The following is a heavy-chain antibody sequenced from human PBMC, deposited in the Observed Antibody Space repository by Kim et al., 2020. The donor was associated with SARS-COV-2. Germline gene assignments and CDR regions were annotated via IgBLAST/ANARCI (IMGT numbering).Heavy chain of an antibody. CDR2: VGTSGDT. CDR1: GFTFSKYD. CDR3: ARLVVAGEYFDL. V-gene: IGHV3-13*01. D-gene: IGHD2-15*01. Sequence: GGSLRLSCAASGFTFSKYDMHWVRRVRGKGLEWVSGVGTSGDTYYPGSMKGRFTISREDAKNSLYLQMNSLRAGDTALYYCARLVVAGEYFDLWGRGTLVTVSS. J-gene: IGHJ2*01.